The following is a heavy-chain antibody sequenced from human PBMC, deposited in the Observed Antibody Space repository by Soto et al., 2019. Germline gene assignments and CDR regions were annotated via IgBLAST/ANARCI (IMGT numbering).Heavy chain of an antibody. Sequence: SQTLSLTCAISVDSVSSNSAAWNWIRQPPSRGLEWLGRTYYRSKWYNDYAVSVKSRITINPDTSKNQFSLQLNSVTPQHTAVYYCARDRGSPSSGWLRGAPVYYYSGMDVGYQETTDTASS. V-gene: IGHV6-1*01. CDR1: VDSVSSNSAA. J-gene: IGHJ6*02. CDR2: TYYRSKWYN. D-gene: IGHD6-19*01. CDR3: ARDRGSPSSGWLRGAPVYYYSGMDV.